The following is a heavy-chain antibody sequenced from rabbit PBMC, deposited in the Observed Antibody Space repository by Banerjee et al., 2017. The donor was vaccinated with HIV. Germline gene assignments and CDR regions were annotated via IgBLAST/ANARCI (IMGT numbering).Heavy chain of an antibody. CDR1: GFSLSSSYW. CDR2: IDVGSSGST. V-gene: IGHV1S45*01. D-gene: IGHD6-1*01. Sequence: EESGGDLVKPGGTLTLTCTVSGFSLSSSYWICWVRQAPGKGLEWIACIDVGSSGSTYYASWAKGRFTISKTSSTTVTLQMTSLTAADTATYFCARGYTGYGYAINLWGQGTLVTVS. J-gene: IGHJ4*01. CDR3: ARGYTGYGYAINL.